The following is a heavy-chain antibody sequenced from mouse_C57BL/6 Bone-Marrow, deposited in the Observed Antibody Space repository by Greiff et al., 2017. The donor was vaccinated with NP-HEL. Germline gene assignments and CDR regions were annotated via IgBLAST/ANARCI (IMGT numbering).Heavy chain of an antibody. CDR1: GFTFSDYY. CDR2: INYDGSST. D-gene: IGHD1-1*01. CDR3: ARDRDGSSPFDY. V-gene: IGHV5-16*01. Sequence: DVHLVESEGGLVQPGSSMKLSCTASGFTFSDYYMAWVRQVPEKGLEWVANINYDGSSTYYLDSLKSRFIISRDNAKNILYPQMSSLKSEDTATYYCARDRDGSSPFDYWGQGTTLTVSS. J-gene: IGHJ2*01.